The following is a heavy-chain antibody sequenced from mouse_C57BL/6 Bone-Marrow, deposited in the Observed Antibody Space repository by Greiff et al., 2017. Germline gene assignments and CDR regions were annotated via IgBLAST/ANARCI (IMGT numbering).Heavy chain of an antibody. D-gene: IGHD1-1*01. CDR3: AREDHYYGSSWFAY. J-gene: IGHJ3*01. CDR2: IDPANGNT. V-gene: IGHV14-3*01. CDR1: GFNIKNTY. Sequence: VHVKQSVAVLVRPGASVKLSCTASGFNIKNTYMHWVKQRPEQGLEWIGRIDPANGNTKYAPKFQGKATITADTSSNTAYLQLSSLTSEDTAIYYCAREDHYYGSSWFAYWGQGTLVTVSA.